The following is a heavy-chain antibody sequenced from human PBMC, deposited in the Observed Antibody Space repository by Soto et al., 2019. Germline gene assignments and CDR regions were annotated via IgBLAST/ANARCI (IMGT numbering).Heavy chain of an antibody. CDR2: ISYDGTNK. Sequence: GGSLRLSXAASGFTFSSYGMHWVRQAPGKGLEWVALISYDGTNKYYADSVKGRFTISRDNFKNTLYLQMNSLRAEDTAVYYCAKERFGHLWLEDYGMDVWGQGTTVTVSS. D-gene: IGHD5-18*01. CDR3: AKERFGHLWLEDYGMDV. J-gene: IGHJ6*02. CDR1: GFTFSSYG. V-gene: IGHV3-30*18.